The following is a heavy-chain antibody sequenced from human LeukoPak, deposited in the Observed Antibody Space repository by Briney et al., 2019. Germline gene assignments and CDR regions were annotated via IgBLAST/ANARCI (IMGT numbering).Heavy chain of an antibody. Sequence: GGSLRLSCTASGFTFSTYSMNWVRQAPGKGLEWISYISSSNSTIYYADSVKGRSTISRDNAKNSVYLQMNSLRDEDTAVYYCARAYGGNWFDYWGQGTLVTVSS. CDR3: ARAYGGNWFDY. CDR2: ISSSNSTI. J-gene: IGHJ4*02. D-gene: IGHD4-23*01. V-gene: IGHV3-48*02. CDR1: GFTFSTYS.